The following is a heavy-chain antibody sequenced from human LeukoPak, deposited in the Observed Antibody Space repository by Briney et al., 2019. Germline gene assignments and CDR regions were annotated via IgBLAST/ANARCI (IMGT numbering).Heavy chain of an antibody. CDR2: ISYDGSNK. CDR3: ARDWRGYCSGGSYYEGDWFDP. Sequence: TGGSLRLSCAASGFTFSSYAMHWVRQAPGKGLEWVAVISYDGSNKYYADSVKGRFTISRDNSKNTLYLQMNSLRAEDTAVYYCARDWRGYCSGGSYYEGDWFDPWGQGTLVTVSS. V-gene: IGHV3-30-3*01. J-gene: IGHJ5*02. D-gene: IGHD2-15*01. CDR1: GFTFSSYA.